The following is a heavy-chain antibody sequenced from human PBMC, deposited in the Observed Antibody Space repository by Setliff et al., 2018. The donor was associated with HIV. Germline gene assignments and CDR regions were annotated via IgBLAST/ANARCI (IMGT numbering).Heavy chain of an antibody. CDR2: IGQDGSEK. J-gene: IGHJ4*02. CDR3: VRDIGFNLYDH. CDR1: RFDFNNYW. D-gene: IGHD2-2*02. Sequence: PGGSLRLSCAASRFDFNNYWMCWVRQAPGKGLEWVANIGQDGSEKNYADSVKGRFTISRDNAKNTLYLQMSSLRAEDRAVYYCVRDIGFNLYDHWGQGTLVTVSS. V-gene: IGHV3-7*01.